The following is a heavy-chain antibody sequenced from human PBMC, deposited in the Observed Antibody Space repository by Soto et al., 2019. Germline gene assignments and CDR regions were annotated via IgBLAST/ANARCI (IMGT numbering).Heavy chain of an antibody. Sequence: SETLSLTCTVSGGSISSYYWSWIRQPPGKGLEWIGYIYYSGSTNYNPSLKSRVTISVDTSKNQFSLKLSSVAAADTAVYYCARDSKYYYDSSGPAYYFDYWGQGTLVTVSS. CDR1: GGSISSYY. CDR3: ARDSKYYYDSSGPAYYFDY. J-gene: IGHJ4*02. CDR2: IYYSGST. D-gene: IGHD3-22*01. V-gene: IGHV4-59*01.